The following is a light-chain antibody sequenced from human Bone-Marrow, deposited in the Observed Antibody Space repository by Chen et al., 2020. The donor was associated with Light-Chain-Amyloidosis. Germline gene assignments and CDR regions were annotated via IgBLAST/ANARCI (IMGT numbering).Light chain of an antibody. Sequence: SYELTQPPSLSVSPGQTARITCSGDDLPTKYAYWYQQKPGKAPVLVIHRDTERPSGISERFSGSSSGTTATFTIRGVQAEDEADYHCQSADSSGTYEVIFGGGNKLTVL. CDR1: DLPTKY. CDR3: QSADSSGTYEVI. J-gene: IGLJ2*01. V-gene: IGLV3-25*03. CDR2: RDT.